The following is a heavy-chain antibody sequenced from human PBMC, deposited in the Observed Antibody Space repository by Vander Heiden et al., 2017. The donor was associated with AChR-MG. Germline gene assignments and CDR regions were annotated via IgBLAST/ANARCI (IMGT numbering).Heavy chain of an antibody. Sequence: QVQLQQWGAGLLKPSETLSLTCAVYGGFFSGYYWSWVSQPPGKGLEWIGEINHSGSTNYNPSLKSRVTISVDTSKNQFSLKLSSVTAADTAVYYCARATYYDISRFDYWGQGTLVTVSS. CDR2: INHSGST. D-gene: IGHD3-9*01. J-gene: IGHJ4*02. CDR3: ARATYYDISRFDY. CDR1: GGFFSGYY. V-gene: IGHV4-34*01.